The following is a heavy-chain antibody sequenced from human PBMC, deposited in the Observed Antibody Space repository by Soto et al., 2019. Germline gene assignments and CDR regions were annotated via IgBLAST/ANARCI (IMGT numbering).Heavy chain of an antibody. CDR1: GFTFSSYA. D-gene: IGHD4-17*01. J-gene: IGHJ4*02. CDR2: ISNTGRST. CDR3: AKEVGSGDYGRFDY. Sequence: EVQLLESGGGLIQPGGSLRLSCAASGFTFSSYAMAWVRQAPGKGLEWVSAISNTGRSTYYADSVKGRLTISRDNPKNTLYLQMSSLRVEDTAIYYCAKEVGSGDYGRFDYWGQGSLVTVSS. V-gene: IGHV3-23*01.